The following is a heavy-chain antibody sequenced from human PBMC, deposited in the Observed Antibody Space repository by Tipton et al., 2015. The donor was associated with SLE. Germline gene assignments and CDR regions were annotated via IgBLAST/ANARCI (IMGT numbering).Heavy chain of an antibody. CDR1: GGSFSGYY. J-gene: IGHJ4*02. D-gene: IGHD2-21*01. V-gene: IGHV4-34*01. CDR2: INHSGST. Sequence: TLPLTCAVYGGSFSGYYWSWIRQPPGKGLEWIGEINHSGSTNYNPSLKSRVTISVDTSKNQFSLKLSSVTAADTAVYYCARHVVVIATGPDSYYFDYWGQGTLVTVSS. CDR3: ARHVVVIATGPDSYYFDY.